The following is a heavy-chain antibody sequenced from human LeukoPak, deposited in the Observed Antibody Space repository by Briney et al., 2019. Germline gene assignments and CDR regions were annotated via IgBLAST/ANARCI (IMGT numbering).Heavy chain of an antibody. J-gene: IGHJ4*02. CDR1: GFTFDDYA. V-gene: IGHV3-9*01. Sequence: PGRSLRLSCAASGFTFDDYAMHWVRQAPGKGLEWVSGISWNSGSIGYADSVKGRFTISRDSAKNSLYLQMNSLRAEDTALYYCAKARRGTTVTDYFDYWGQGTLVTVSS. CDR3: AKARRGTTVTDYFDY. CDR2: ISWNSGSI. D-gene: IGHD4-11*01.